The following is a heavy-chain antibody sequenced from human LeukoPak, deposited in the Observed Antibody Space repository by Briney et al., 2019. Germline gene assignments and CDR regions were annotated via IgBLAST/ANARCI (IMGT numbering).Heavy chain of an antibody. CDR2: ISGSGGST. CDR1: GASVTTYY. V-gene: IGHV3-23*01. Sequence: ETLSLTCTVSGASVTTYYWSWVRQPPGKGLEWVSTISGSGGSTYYADSVKGRFTISGDNSKNTLYLQMNSLRAEDTAVYYCAKNAAAGRGRAFDIWGQGTLVTVSS. CDR3: AKNAAAGRGRAFDI. J-gene: IGHJ3*02. D-gene: IGHD6-13*01.